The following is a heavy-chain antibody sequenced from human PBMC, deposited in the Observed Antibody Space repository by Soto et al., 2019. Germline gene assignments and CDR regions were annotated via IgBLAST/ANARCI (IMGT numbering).Heavy chain of an antibody. CDR3: ARNRRETGDFDY. J-gene: IGHJ4*02. D-gene: IGHD7-27*01. CDR2: RNPNNGDT. V-gene: IGHV1-8*02. Sequence: QVQLVQSGAEVKKPGASVKVSCKASGYTFTTYDVNWMRQATGQGPEWLGWRNPNNGDTGYAQKFQGRVTLTRDTSMNTAYMELSSLTFEDTAVYYCARNRRETGDFDYWGQGTLVTVSS. CDR1: GYTFTTYD.